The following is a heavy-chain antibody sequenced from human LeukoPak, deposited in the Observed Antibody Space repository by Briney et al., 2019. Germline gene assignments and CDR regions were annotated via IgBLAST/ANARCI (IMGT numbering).Heavy chain of an antibody. J-gene: IGHJ6*03. CDR1: GYTFTGYY. CDR3: ARGPSSGWYSGYYYYYMDV. CDR2: INPNSGGT. V-gene: IGHV1-2*02. Sequence: GASVKVSCKASGYTFTGYYMHWVRQAPGQGLEWMGWINPNSGGTNYAQKFQGRVTMTRDTSISTAYMELSRLRSDDTAVYYCARGPSSGWYSGYYYYYMDVWGKGTTVTISS. D-gene: IGHD6-19*01.